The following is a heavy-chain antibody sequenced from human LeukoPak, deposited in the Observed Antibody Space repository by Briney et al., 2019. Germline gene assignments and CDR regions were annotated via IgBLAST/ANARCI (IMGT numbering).Heavy chain of an antibody. CDR2: IYYSGST. V-gene: IGHV4-59*01. CDR1: GGSISSYY. Sequence: SETLSLTCTVSGGSISSYYWSWIRQPPGKGLEWIGYIYYSGSTNYNPSLKSRVTISVDTSKNQFSLKLSSVTAADTAVYYCAGCSSTSIDYWGQGTLVTVSS. J-gene: IGHJ4*02. CDR3: AGCSSTSIDY. D-gene: IGHD2-2*01.